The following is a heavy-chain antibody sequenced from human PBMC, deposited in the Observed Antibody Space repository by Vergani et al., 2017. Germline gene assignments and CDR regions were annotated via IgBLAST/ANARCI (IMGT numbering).Heavy chain of an antibody. CDR2: INPNSGGT. J-gene: IGHJ4*02. CDR1: GYTFTDYF. CDR3: ARVGISSNHDYFDY. Sequence: QVQLVQSGAEVKKPGASVKVSCKASGYTFTDYFMHWVRQAPGQGLEWMGWINPNSGGTNYAQKFQGRVTMTRDTSISTAYMELSNLRSDDTAVYDCARVGISSNHDYFDYWGQGTLVTVSS. V-gene: IGHV1-2*02. D-gene: IGHD6-13*01.